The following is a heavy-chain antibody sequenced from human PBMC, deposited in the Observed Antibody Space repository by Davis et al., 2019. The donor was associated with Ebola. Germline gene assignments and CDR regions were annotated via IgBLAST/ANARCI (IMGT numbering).Heavy chain of an antibody. CDR1: GFIFSNYW. J-gene: IGHJ5*01. CDR2: LSFDGAYS. CDR3: AKGPNIAARMFDS. Sequence: GESLKISCAASGFIFSNYWMSWVRQAPGKGLEWVAFLSFDGAYSYYSDSVKGRFYISRDNSRNTLDLQMNSLRVEDTAVYYCAKGPNIAARMFDSWGQGILLTVSS. D-gene: IGHD6-6*01. V-gene: IGHV3-30*14.